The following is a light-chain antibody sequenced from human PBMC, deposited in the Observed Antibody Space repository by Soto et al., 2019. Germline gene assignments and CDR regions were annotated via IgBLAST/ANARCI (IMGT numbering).Light chain of an antibody. V-gene: IGKV3-20*01. J-gene: IGKJ3*01. CDR1: QSVSSRY. Sequence: ILFSPSPRTLPMFPREKNTPPPRARQSVSSRYVAWHQQKPGQAPRLLLSGATNRATGIPDRFSGSGSGTDFTLTISRLEPEDFAVYYCQQYSNSPFTFGPGT. CDR2: GAT. CDR3: QQYSNSPFT.